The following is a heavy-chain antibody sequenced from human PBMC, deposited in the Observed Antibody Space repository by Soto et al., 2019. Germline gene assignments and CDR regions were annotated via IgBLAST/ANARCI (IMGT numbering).Heavy chain of an antibody. CDR1: GGTFSSYT. J-gene: IGHJ4*02. CDR3: AALRLVQASHFDY. D-gene: IGHD3-9*01. V-gene: IGHV1-69*02. CDR2: IIPILGIA. Sequence: QVQLVQSGAEVKKPGSSVKVSCKASGGTFSSYTISWVRQAPGQGLEWMGRIIPILGIANYAQKFKGRVTITADKSTSTAYMELSSLRSEDTAVYYCAALRLVQASHFDYWGQGTLVTVSS.